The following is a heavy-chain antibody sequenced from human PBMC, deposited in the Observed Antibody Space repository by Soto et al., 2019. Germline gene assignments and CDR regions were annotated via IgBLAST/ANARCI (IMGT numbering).Heavy chain of an antibody. D-gene: IGHD3-22*01. CDR2: IWYVGSNE. J-gene: IGHJ2*01. CDR1: GFIFSNYA. Sequence: QVQLVESGGGVVQPGRSLRLSCAASGFIFSNYAMHWVRQAPAKGLEWVAVIWYVGSNESYADSVKGRFTISRDNSKNTLFLQMNSLRAEDTAVYYCARDRYSYDSRAYQGVDWYFDLWGRGTLVTVSS. CDR3: ARDRYSYDSRAYQGVDWYFDL. V-gene: IGHV3-33*01.